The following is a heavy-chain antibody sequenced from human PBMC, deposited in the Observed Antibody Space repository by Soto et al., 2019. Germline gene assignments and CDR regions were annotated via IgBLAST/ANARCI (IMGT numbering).Heavy chain of an antibody. V-gene: IGHV3-30*03. CDR3: ARVHDYYDSSGYLYYFHY. CDR2: ISSDVAKK. D-gene: IGHD3-22*01. CDR1: GFTFSSYG. Sequence: PGGSLRLSCAASGFTFSSYGMHWVRQAPGKGLEWVAVISSDVAKKYYADSVKDRFTISRDNSKNTLFLQVNSLRAEDTAVYYCARVHDYYDSSGYLYYFHYWPQGTLGTTAS. J-gene: IGHJ4*02.